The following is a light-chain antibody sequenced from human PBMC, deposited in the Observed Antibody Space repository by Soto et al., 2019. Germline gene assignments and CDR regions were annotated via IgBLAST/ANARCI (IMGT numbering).Light chain of an antibody. V-gene: IGKV3-20*01. CDR2: GAS. CDR3: QQYGSSSWT. CDR1: QSISSSY. J-gene: IGKJ1*01. Sequence: EIVLTQSPCTLSLSPGKRSTLSCIASQSISSSYLAWYQQRPGQAPRLLIYGASSRATGIPDRFSGSGSGTEFTLTISRLEPEDFAVYYCQQYGSSSWTFGQGTKVDIK.